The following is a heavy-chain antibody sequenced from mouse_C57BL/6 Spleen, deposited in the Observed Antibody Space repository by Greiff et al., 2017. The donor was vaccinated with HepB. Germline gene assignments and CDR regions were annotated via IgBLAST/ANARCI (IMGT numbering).Heavy chain of an antibody. CDR1: GFSLTSYG. CDR2: IWSGGST. Sequence: VHLVESGPGLVQPSQSLSITCTVSGFSLTSYGVHWVRQSPGKGLEWLGVIWSGGSTDYNAAFISRLSISKDNSKSQVFFKMNSLQADDTAIYYCARNQLTGTTWFAYWGQGTLVTVSA. CDR3: ARNQLTGTTWFAY. D-gene: IGHD4-1*01. V-gene: IGHV2-2*01. J-gene: IGHJ3*01.